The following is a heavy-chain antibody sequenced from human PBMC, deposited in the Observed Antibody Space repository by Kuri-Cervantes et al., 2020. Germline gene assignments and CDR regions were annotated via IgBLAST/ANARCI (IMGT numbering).Heavy chain of an antibody. D-gene: IGHD3-10*01. CDR3: ARLGYTFGCFDP. V-gene: IGHV4-34*01. CDR2: INHSGST. CDR1: GGSFSGYY. Sequence: SQTLSLTCAVYGGSFSGYYWSWIRRPPGKGLEWIGEINHSGSTNYNPSLKSRVTISVDTSKNQFSLKLSPVTAADTAMYYRARLGYTFGCFDPWGQGTLVTVSS. J-gene: IGHJ5*02.